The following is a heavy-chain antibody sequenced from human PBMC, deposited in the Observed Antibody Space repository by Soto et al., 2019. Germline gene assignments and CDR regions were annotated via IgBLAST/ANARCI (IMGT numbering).Heavy chain of an antibody. CDR2: TVSGGST. CDR3: ATNSRNVGIGYFDS. V-gene: IGHV3-53*01. J-gene: IGHJ4*02. CDR1: GFKVGSSY. Sequence: ASVKVSCAASGFKVGSSYVTWVRQAPGEGLEWVSVTVSGGSTHYADSVTGRFTVSRDVSNNTVYLHMSSLRAEDTAVYFCATNSRNVGIGYFDSWGLGTLVTVSS. D-gene: IGHD1-26*01.